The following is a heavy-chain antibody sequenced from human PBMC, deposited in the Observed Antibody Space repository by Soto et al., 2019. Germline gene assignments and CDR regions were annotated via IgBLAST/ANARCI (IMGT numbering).Heavy chain of an antibody. J-gene: IGHJ6*02. CDR3: ANLWSGYQYYYYYYGMDV. D-gene: IGHD3-3*01. CDR1: GFTLSSYG. V-gene: IGHV3-30*18. CDR2: ISYDGSNK. Sequence: PGGSLSLSCAASGFTLSSYGMHWVRQAPGKGLEWVAVISYDGSNKYYADSVKGRFTISRDNSKNTLYLQMNSLRAEDTAVYYCANLWSGYQYYYYYYGMDVWGQGTTVTVSS.